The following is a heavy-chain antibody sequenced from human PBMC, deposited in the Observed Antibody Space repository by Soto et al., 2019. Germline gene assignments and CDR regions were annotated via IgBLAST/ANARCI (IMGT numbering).Heavy chain of an antibody. Sequence: GGSLRLSCAASGFTFSSYGMHCVRHAPGKGLEWVAVISYDGSNKYYADSVKGRFTISRDNSKNTLYLQMNSLRAEDTAVYYCAKDLRGYYYYGMDVWGQGTTVTVSS. CDR3: AKDLRGYYYYGMDV. D-gene: IGHD4-17*01. V-gene: IGHV3-30*18. CDR1: GFTFSSYG. CDR2: ISYDGSNK. J-gene: IGHJ6*02.